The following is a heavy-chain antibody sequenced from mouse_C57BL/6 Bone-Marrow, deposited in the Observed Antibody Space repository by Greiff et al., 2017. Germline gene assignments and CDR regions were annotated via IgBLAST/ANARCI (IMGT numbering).Heavy chain of an antibody. V-gene: IGHV1-55*01. CDR1: GYTFTSYW. CDR2: IYPTSGRT. Sequence: QVQLQQPGAELVKPGASVKMSCKASGYTFTSYWITWVKQRPGQGLEWIGDIYPTSGRTTYNEKFKSKAILTIDTSSNTAYMQLSSLTSEDSAVFFCARAGPLGRRFSYGGQGNTPTGS. CDR3: ARAGPLGRRFSY. D-gene: IGHD4-1*01. J-gene: IGHJ2*01.